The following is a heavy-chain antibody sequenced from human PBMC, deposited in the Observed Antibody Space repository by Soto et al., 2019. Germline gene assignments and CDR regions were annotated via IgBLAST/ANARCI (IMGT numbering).Heavy chain of an antibody. J-gene: IGHJ4*02. V-gene: IGHV3-33*01. CDR3: AREGVRYCSSTSCRVFDY. D-gene: IGHD2-2*01. CDR1: GFTFSSYG. CDR2: IWYDGSNK. Sequence: GGSLRLSCAASGFTFSSYGMHWVRQAPGKGLEWVAVIWYDGSNKYYADSVKGRFTISRDNSKNTLYLQMNSLRAEDTAVYYCAREGVRYCSSTSCRVFDYWGQGTLVPVS.